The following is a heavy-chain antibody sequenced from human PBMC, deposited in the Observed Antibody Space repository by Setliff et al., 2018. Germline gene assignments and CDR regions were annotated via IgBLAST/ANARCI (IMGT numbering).Heavy chain of an antibody. CDR2: IYPGDSDT. CDR3: ARRSYSSALYYFDY. J-gene: IGHJ4*02. V-gene: IGHV5-51*01. CDR1: GYSFTNYW. D-gene: IGHD6-19*01. Sequence: GESLKISCKGSGYSFTNYWIGWVRQMPGKGLEWMGVIYPGDSDTRYSPSFQGQVTISADKSNNTAYLQLKSLRASDTTIYFCARRSYSSALYYFDYWGQGTLVTVSS.